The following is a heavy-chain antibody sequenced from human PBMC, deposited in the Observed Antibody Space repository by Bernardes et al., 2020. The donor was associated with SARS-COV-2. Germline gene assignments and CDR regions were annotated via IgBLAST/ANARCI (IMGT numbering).Heavy chain of an antibody. CDR2: IDPSDSYT. V-gene: IGHV5-10-1*01. J-gene: IGHJ2*01. CDR3: ARHSLPWYFDL. CDR1: GYSFTRYW. Sequence: GESLKISCKGSGYSFTRYWIRWVRPIPGKGLEWMGRIDPSDSYTNYSPSFQGHVTISADKSISTAYLQWSSLKASDTAMYYCARHSLPWYFDLWGRGTLVTVSS.